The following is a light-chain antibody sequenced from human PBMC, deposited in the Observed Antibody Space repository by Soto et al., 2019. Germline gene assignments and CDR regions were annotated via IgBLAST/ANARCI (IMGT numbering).Light chain of an antibody. J-gene: IGLJ1*01. Sequence: QSALAQPSSVSGSPGQSITISCTGTSTDVGGYNYVSWYQHHSGKAPKLLIYEVTNRPSGISDRFSGSKSVNTASLTISGLQAEDEADYYCSSYAGSNIHYVFGTGTKLTVL. CDR3: SSYAGSNIHYV. CDR1: STDVGGYNY. CDR2: EVT. V-gene: IGLV2-14*01.